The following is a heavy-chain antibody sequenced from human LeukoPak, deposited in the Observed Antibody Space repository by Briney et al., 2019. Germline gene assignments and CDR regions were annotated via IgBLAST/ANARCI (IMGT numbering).Heavy chain of an antibody. Sequence: GGSLRLSCAASGFTFSTYGMHWVRQAPGKGLEWVAFIQYDGSNKYYADSVKGRFTISRDNSKNTLYLQMNSLRAEDTAVYYCAKIRRSQPYYFDYWGQGTLVTVSS. CDR2: IQYDGSNK. CDR3: AKIRRSQPYYFDY. D-gene: IGHD1-14*01. CDR1: GFTFSTYG. J-gene: IGHJ4*02. V-gene: IGHV3-30*02.